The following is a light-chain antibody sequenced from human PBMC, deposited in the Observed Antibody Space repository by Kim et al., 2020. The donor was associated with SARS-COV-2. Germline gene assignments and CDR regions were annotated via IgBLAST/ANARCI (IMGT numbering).Light chain of an antibody. J-gene: IGKJ4*01. CDR1: QTVDRN. Sequence: EIVMTQSPATLSVSPGERVTLSCRASQTVDRNLAWYQQKGGQPPRLLIYRASTRATDIPDRFSGSGSGTEFTLTIHSLRSEESGNYYCQQFSKWPLTFGGRTKVEI. V-gene: IGKV3-15*01. CDR3: QQFSKWPLT. CDR2: RAS.